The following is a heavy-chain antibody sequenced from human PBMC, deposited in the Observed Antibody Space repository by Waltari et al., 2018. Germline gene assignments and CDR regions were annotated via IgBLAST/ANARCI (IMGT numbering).Heavy chain of an antibody. D-gene: IGHD6-19*01. V-gene: IGHV1-69*05. CDR3: ATSSSGWYQDASDV. CDR1: GGALSSYA. J-gene: IGHJ3*01. CDR2: MIPMFGAP. Sequence: QVQLVQSGAEVKKPGSSVRVSCKASGGALSSYAIRWVRQAPGQGLEWLGGMIPMFGAPNYPQKFQGRITITTDESTRTDYMDLSSLRSDDTAVYFCATSSSGWYQDASDVWGHGTLVTV.